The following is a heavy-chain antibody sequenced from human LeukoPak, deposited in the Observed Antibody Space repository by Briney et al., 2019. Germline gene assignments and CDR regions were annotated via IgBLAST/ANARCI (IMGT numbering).Heavy chain of an antibody. J-gene: IGHJ4*02. CDR3: AKESDPGGHSGERGRYFDY. CDR2: ISWDGGST. D-gene: IGHD3-10*01. V-gene: IGHV3-43*01. CDR1: GFTFDDYT. Sequence: PGGSLRLSCAASGFTFDDYTMHWVRQAPGKGLEWVSLISWDGGSTYYADSVKGRFTISRDNSKNSLYLQMNSLRTEDTALYYCAKESDPGGHSGERGRYFDYWGQGTLVTVSS.